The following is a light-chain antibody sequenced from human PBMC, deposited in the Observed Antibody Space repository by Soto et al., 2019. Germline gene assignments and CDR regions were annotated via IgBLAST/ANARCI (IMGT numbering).Light chain of an antibody. Sequence: DIQMTQSPSSLSASVGDRVSITCRANQTIRNFLQWYQQKPGKVPKFLIYAASSLVDGVPSRFSGSVSGADFTLTISSLQPEDFATYYCQQSYSIPYTFGQGTKLDIK. CDR2: AAS. CDR3: QQSYSIPYT. V-gene: IGKV1-39*01. CDR1: QTIRNF. J-gene: IGKJ2*01.